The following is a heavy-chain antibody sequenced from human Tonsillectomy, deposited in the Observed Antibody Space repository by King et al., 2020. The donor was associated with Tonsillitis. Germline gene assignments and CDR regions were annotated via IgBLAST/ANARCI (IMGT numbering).Heavy chain of an antibody. V-gene: IGHV3-11*01. CDR1: GFMFSDLY. J-gene: IGHJ4*02. CDR2: ISSRDATT. Sequence: QLVQSGGGLVKPGGSLRLSCAASGFMFSDLYMSWIRQAPGKGLEWVSYISSRDATTYYADSVKGRFTISRDNAKNSLYLQMNSLRAEDTAVYYCARDTYYSDNTYDYWGQGTLVTVSS. D-gene: IGHD3-22*01. CDR3: ARDTYYSDNTYDY.